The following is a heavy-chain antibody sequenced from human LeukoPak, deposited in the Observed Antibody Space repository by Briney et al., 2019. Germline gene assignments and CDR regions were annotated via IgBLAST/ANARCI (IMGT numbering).Heavy chain of an antibody. CDR3: AKGGYCSGGSCYVDY. V-gene: IGHV3-23*01. CDR2: IRGSGGST. D-gene: IGHD2-15*01. CDR1: GFTFSSYA. J-gene: IGHJ4*02. Sequence: GGSLRLSCAASGFTFSSYAMSWVRQAPGKGLEWVSAIRGSGGSTYYADSVKGRFTISRDNSKNTLYLQMNSLRAEDTAVYYCAKGGYCSGGSCYVDYWGQGTLVTVSS.